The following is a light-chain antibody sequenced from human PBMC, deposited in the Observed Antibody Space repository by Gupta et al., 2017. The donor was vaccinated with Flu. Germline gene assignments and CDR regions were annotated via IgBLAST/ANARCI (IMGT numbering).Light chain of an antibody. CDR2: DAS. V-gene: IGKV3-11*01. CDR1: QSVGNY. J-gene: IGKJ3*01. Sequence: EIVLTQSPATLSLSPGERATLSCRASQSVGNYLAWYQQKPGQAPRLLIYDASNRATGIPARFSGSGSGTDFTLTISSLEPEDFAVYYCQKRSNWPPFTFGPGTKVDVK. CDR3: QKRSNWPPFT.